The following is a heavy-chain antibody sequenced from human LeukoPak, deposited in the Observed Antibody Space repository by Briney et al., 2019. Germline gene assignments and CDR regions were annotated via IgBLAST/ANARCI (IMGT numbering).Heavy chain of an antibody. CDR2: IYYSGST. V-gene: IGHV4-59*08. J-gene: IGHJ4*02. Sequence: KPSETLSLTCTVSGGSIRSYYWSWIRQPPGKGLEWIGYIYYSGSTNYNPSLKSRVTISVDTSKNQFSPKLSSVTAADTAVYYCARQGAGVPFDYWGRGTLVTVSS. CDR1: GGSIRSYY. D-gene: IGHD3-10*01. CDR3: ARQGAGVPFDY.